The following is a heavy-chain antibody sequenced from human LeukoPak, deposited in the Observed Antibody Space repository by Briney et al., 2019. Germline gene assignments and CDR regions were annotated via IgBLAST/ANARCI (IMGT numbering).Heavy chain of an antibody. J-gene: IGHJ6*02. CDR2: ISTSGSNT. Sequence: AGGSLRLSCVASGFTFSDFDMNWVRQAPGKGLEWVSSISTSGSNTYYADSVRGRFTISRDNAKNSLYLQMSNLRAEDTAVYFCARGGGLDVWGQGATVTVSS. V-gene: IGHV3-21*04. CDR3: ARGGGLDV. CDR1: GFTFSDFD. D-gene: IGHD3-16*01.